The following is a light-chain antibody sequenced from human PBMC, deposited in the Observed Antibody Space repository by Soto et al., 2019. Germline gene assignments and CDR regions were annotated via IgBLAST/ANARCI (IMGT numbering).Light chain of an antibody. CDR1: QSISSW. CDR3: QQYNSYWT. J-gene: IGKJ1*01. Sequence: DGQMTQSPSSLSASVGDRVTITRRASQSISSWLVWYQQKPGKAPKLLIYDASSLESRVPSRFSGSGSGTEFTLTVSSLQPEDFATYYCQQYNSYWTFGQGNKVEIK. CDR2: DAS. V-gene: IGKV1-5*01.